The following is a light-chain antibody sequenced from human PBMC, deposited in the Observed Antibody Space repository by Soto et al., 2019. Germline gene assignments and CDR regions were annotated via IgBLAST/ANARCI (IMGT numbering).Light chain of an antibody. CDR1: QDIKDF. Sequence: DIQMTQSPSSLSASVGDRVTITCQASQDIKDFLNWYQQKPGKAPKLLIYDASNLEPGVPSRFSGRGSGTDFTFTIASLQPEDIATYYCQQYDGLPPYTFGQGTKLETK. CDR3: QQYDGLPPYT. CDR2: DAS. V-gene: IGKV1-33*01. J-gene: IGKJ2*01.